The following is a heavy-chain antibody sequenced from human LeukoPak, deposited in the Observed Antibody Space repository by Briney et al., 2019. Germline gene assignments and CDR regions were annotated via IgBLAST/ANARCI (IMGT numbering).Heavy chain of an antibody. Sequence: GGSLQISCMGSGYSFTSYWISWVRQMPGKGLGWMGRIDPSDSYTNYSPSFRGHVTISADQSISTAYLQWSSLKASAAAMYYCARRVGVGGAFDIWGQETMVTVSS. J-gene: IGHJ3*02. CDR2: IDPSDSYT. CDR3: ARRVGVGGAFDI. CDR1: GYSFTSYW. D-gene: IGHD3-16*01. V-gene: IGHV5-10-1*01.